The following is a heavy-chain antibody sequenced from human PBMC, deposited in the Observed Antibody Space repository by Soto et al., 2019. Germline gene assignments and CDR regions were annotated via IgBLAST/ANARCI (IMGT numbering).Heavy chain of an antibody. D-gene: IGHD2-2*03. CDR1: GYSFISYW. Sequence: PGESLKISCKTSGYSFISYWVAWVRQKPGKGLEWMGTFYPGDSTSTYSPSFQGQVTILVDKSISTAYLHLSSLKASDTAMYYCARIIGYCRNNDCSWTFDIWGQGTTVTVSS. CDR2: FYPGDSTS. CDR3: ARIIGYCRNNDCSWTFDI. V-gene: IGHV5-51*01. J-gene: IGHJ3*02.